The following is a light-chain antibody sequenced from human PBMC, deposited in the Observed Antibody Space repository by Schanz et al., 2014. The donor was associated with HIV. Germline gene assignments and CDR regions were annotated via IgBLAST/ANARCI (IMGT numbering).Light chain of an antibody. J-gene: IGLJ1*01. CDR3: QSYDTSLSAL. CDR2: GNS. CDR1: SSNIGADYD. V-gene: IGLV1-40*01. Sequence: QSVLTQPPSASGTPGQRVTISCSGSSSNIGADYDVHWYQQLPGTAPKLLISGNSNRPSGVPDRFSGSRSGTSASLAITGLQAEDEADYYCQSYDTSLSALFGTGTKLTVL.